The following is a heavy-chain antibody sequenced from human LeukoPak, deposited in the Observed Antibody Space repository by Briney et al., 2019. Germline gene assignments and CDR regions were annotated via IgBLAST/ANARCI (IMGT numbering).Heavy chain of an antibody. J-gene: IGHJ4*02. CDR1: GFTFSNYA. D-gene: IGHD1-7*01. V-gene: IGHV3-23*01. CDR2: IGSDGGGT. Sequence: TGGSLRLSCTASGFTFSNYAMSWVRQTPGKGLEWVSGIGSDGGGTAYADSVKGRFTISRDNSKNMLYLQMNSLRVEDTAIYYCAKKNSGPYPFDFRGQGTLVTVSS. CDR3: AKKNSGPYPFDF.